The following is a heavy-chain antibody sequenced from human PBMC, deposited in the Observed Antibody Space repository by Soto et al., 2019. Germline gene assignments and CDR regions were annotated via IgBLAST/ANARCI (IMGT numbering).Heavy chain of an antibody. V-gene: IGHV3-30*18. J-gene: IGHJ6*04. CDR1: GFTFSSYG. D-gene: IGHD3-3*01. CDR2: ISYDGSNK. CDR3: EKDSGSYYDFWSVLDDDYGIDV. Sequence: QVQLLESGGGVVQPGRSLRLSCAASGFTFSSYGMHWVRQAPGKGLEWVAVISYDGSNKYYADSVKGRFTISRDNSKNTLYQKMNNTMAEDTAGHYCEKDSGSYYDFWSVLDDDYGIDVWGKGTPVTVSS.